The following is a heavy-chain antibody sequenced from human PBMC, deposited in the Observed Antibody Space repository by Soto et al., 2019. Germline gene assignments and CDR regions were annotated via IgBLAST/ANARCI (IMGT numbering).Heavy chain of an antibody. CDR3: ATVHSNNDY. CDR2: ISYDGSNK. D-gene: IGHD2-15*01. V-gene: IGHV3-30*03. CDR1: GFTFSSYG. J-gene: IGHJ4*02. Sequence: PXGFLRLSCAASGFTFSSYGMHWVRQAPGKGLEWVAVISYDGSNKYYADSVKGRFTISRDNSKNTLYLQMNSLRAEDTAVYYCATVHSNNDYWGQGALVTVSS.